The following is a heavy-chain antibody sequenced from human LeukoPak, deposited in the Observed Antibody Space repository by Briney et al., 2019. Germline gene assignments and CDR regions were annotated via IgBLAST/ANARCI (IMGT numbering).Heavy chain of an antibody. CDR2: ISAYNGNT. V-gene: IGHV1-18*01. J-gene: IGHJ4*02. CDR3: ARDSDLSTQLLWEHY. CDR1: GYTFTSYG. D-gene: IGHD2-2*01. Sequence: ASVKVSCKASGYTFTSYGISWVRQAPGQGLEWMRWISAYNGNTNYAQKLQGRVTMTTDTSTSTAYMELRSLRSDDTAVYYCARDSDLSTQLLWEHYWGQGTLVTVSS.